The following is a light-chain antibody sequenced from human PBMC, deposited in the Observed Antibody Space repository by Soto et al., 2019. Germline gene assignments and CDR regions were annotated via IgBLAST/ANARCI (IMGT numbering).Light chain of an antibody. Sequence: EIVMTQSPATLSVSPGESATLSCRASQNVRSNLAWYQQKPGQAPRLLIYGASTRATGIPARFSGSGSGTEFTLTISSLQSEDFAVYYCHQYNNWPLFGGGTKVEIK. CDR2: GAS. V-gene: IGKV3-15*01. CDR3: HQYNNWPL. J-gene: IGKJ4*01. CDR1: QNVRSN.